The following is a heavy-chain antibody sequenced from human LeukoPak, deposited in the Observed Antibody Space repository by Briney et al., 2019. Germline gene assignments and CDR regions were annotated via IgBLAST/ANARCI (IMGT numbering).Heavy chain of an antibody. CDR3: AKAFSGSLDFDY. CDR1: GFTFSDYY. J-gene: IGHJ4*02. V-gene: IGHV3-11*01. Sequence: PGGSLRLSCAASGFTFSDYYMTWIRQAPGKGLEWVSYISSSGSTIYYADSVKGRFTISRDNAKNSLYLQMNSLRAEDSAVYYCAKAFSGSLDFDYWGQGTLVTVSS. CDR2: ISSSGSTI. D-gene: IGHD1-26*01.